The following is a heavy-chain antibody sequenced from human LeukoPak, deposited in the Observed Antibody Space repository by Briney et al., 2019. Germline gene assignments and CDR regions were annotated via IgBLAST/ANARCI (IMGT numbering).Heavy chain of an antibody. V-gene: IGHV4-59*08. CDR2: IYYSGST. D-gene: IGHD2-15*01. Sequence: SETLSLTCTVSGGSISSYYWSWIRQPPGKGLEWIGYIYYSGSTNYNPSLKSRVTISVDTSKNQFSLKLSSVTAADTAVYYCARHGQGLGYCSGGSCYLDYWGQGTLVTVSS. CDR1: GGSISSYY. CDR3: ARHGQGLGYCSGGSCYLDY. J-gene: IGHJ4*02.